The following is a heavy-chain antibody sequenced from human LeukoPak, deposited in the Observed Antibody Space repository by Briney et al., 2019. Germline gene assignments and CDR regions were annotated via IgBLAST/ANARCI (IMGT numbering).Heavy chain of an antibody. Sequence: GGSLRLSCAVSGFTFSSYDMSWVRQAPGKGLEWVSGISGSGGSTYYADSVKGRSTISRDTSKNALYLQMNSLRVEDTAVYYCAKVGQNYDILTYYFDYWGQGTLVTVSS. V-gene: IGHV3-23*01. J-gene: IGHJ4*02. CDR3: AKVGQNYDILTYYFDY. CDR2: ISGSGGST. D-gene: IGHD3-9*01. CDR1: GFTFSSYD.